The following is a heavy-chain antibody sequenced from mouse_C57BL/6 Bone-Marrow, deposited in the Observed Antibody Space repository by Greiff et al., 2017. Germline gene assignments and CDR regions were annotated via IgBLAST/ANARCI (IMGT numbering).Heavy chain of an antibody. CDR2: IHPNSGST. D-gene: IGHD2-3*01. J-gene: IGHJ2*01. Sequence: QVQLKQPGAELVKPGASVKLSCKASGFTFTSYWMNWVQQSPGQGLEWIGMIHPNSGSTNYNEKFKSKATLTVDNTSSTDYMQLSSLTSEDSAVYYCARHDICDGYYDYFDYWGQGTTLTVSS. CDR1: GFTFTSYW. CDR3: ARHDICDGYYDYFDY. V-gene: IGHV1-64*01.